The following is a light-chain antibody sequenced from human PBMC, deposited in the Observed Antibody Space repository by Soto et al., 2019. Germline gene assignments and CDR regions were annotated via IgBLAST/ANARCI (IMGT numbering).Light chain of an antibody. CDR1: QGISSY. J-gene: IGKJ4*01. Sequence: AIRMTQSPSSLSASTGDRVTITCRASQGISSYLAWYQQKPGKAPELLIYAASTLQSGVPSRFSGSGSGTDLTLTISCLQSEDFATYYCQQYYSYPLTFGGGTKVDIK. V-gene: IGKV1-8*01. CDR2: AAS. CDR3: QQYYSYPLT.